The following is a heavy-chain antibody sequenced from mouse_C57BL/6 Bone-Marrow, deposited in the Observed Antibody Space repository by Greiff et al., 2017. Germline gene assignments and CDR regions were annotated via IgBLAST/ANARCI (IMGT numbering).Heavy chain of an antibody. CDR1: GYTFTDYY. CDR3: ARRVYGPWFAY. Sequence: VQLQQSGPELVKPGASVKISCKASGYTFTDYYMNWVKQSHGKSLEWIGDINPNNGGTSYNQKFKGKATLTVDKSSSTAYMELRSLTSADAAVYYCARRVYGPWFAYWGQGTLVTVSA. D-gene: IGHD1-2*01. J-gene: IGHJ3*01. CDR2: INPNNGGT. V-gene: IGHV1-26*01.